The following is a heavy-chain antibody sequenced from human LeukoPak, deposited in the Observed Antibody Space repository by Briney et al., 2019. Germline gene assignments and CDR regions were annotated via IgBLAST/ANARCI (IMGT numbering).Heavy chain of an antibody. CDR1: GGSISSSSYY. J-gene: IGHJ4*02. Sequence: DPSETLSLTCTVSGGSISSSSYYWGWIRQPPGKGLEWIGSIYHSGSTYYNPSLKSRVTISVDTSKNQFSLKLSSVTAADTAVYYCARVRGTVTTDFDYWGQGTLVTVSS. CDR3: ARVRGTVTTDFDY. V-gene: IGHV4-39*07. CDR2: IYHSGST. D-gene: IGHD4-17*01.